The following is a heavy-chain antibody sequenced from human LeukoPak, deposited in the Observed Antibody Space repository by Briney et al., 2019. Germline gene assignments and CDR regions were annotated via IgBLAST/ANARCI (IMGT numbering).Heavy chain of an antibody. CDR3: ARSESTRFDP. J-gene: IGHJ5*02. CDR2: IKNKANNYAT. CDR1: GFTFSGSA. V-gene: IGHV3-73*01. Sequence: GGSLRLSCAASGFTFSGSAIHWVRQASGKGLEWVGRIKNKANNYATKYAASLKGRFTISRDDSRNTAYLQMNNLETDVTALYYCARSESTRFDPWGQGTLVSVSS. D-gene: IGHD2/OR15-2a*01.